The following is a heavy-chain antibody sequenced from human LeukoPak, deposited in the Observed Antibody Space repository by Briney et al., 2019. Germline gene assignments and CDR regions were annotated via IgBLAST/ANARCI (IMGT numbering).Heavy chain of an antibody. Sequence: SETLSLTCAVSGGFINGHFWSWMRRPPGKGLEWIGFLSYSGSTRYNPSLQSRVSISGDRSETKFSLRLTSVTAADTAVYYCARLVDNDSSGDPDTFDVCGHGTVVIVSS. D-gene: IGHD6-25*01. CDR1: GGFINGHF. V-gene: IGHV4-59*11. CDR2: LSYSGST. CDR3: ARLVDNDSSGDPDTFDV. J-gene: IGHJ3*01.